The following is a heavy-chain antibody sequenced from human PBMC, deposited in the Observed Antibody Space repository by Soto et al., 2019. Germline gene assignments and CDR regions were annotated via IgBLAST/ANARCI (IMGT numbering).Heavy chain of an antibody. CDR3: TRAAWFPSLSFY. V-gene: IGHV3-48*03. CDR2: ISSSGSTA. D-gene: IGHD3-10*01. J-gene: IGHJ4*02. CDR1: GLTFSRFE. Sequence: PGGSLRLSCAASGLTFSRFELHWVRQAPGKGLEWISYISSSGSTAYYASSVEGRFTISRDNANNSVYLQMDSLRAEDTALYYCTRAAWFPSLSFYWGQGALVTAPQ.